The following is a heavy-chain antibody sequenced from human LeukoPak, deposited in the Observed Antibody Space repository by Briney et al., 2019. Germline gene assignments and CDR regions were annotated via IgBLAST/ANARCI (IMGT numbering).Heavy chain of an antibody. Sequence: GGSLRLSCAASGFTSNNYAMSWVRQAPGKGLEWVSSISGSGDGTYYGDSVKGRFTISRDNSQRTLYLQMSSLRADVTAIYYCAKSPANWLDAWGQGTLVTVSS. CDR2: ISGSGDGT. J-gene: IGHJ5*02. V-gene: IGHV3-23*01. CDR1: GFTSNNYA. CDR3: AKSPANWLDA.